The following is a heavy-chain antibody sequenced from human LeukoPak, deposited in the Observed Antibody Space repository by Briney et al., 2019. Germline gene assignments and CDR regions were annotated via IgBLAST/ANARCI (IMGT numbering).Heavy chain of an antibody. CDR1: GFTFSDYY. CDR3: ARGGLYGDWIFDS. J-gene: IGHJ4*02. V-gene: IGHV3-11*05. Sequence: KSGGSLRLSCAASGFTFSDYYMSWIRQAPGKGLEWVAYISYSSSYTNYADSVKGRFTISRDNAKKSLYLQMSSLRAEDTAVYYCARGGLYGDWIFDSWGQGTRVTVSS. CDR2: ISYSSSYT. D-gene: IGHD4-17*01.